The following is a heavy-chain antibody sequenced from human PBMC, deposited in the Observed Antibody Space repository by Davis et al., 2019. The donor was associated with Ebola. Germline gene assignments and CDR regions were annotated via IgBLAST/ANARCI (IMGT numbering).Heavy chain of an antibody. J-gene: IGHJ1*01. CDR2: INPNSGGT. V-gene: IGHV1-2*02. CDR3: ARVWGDSSGYYYVEYFQH. Sequence: ASVKVSCKASGYTFTSYGISWVRQAPGQGLEWMGWINPNSGGTNYAQKFQGRVTMTRDTSISTAYMELSRLRSDDTAVYYCARVWGDSSGYYYVEYFQHWGQGTLVTVSS. D-gene: IGHD3-22*01. CDR1: GYTFTSYG.